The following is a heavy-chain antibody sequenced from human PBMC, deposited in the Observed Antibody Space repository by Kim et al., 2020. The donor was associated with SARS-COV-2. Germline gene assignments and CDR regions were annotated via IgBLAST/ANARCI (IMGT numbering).Heavy chain of an antibody. Sequence: SVKVSCKASGGSFNNYAVSWVRQAPGQGLEWMGGIIPIFGSAIYAQKFQSRVTITADESTSTVYMDLKSLTSDDTAVYFCASTVTTSYWFFDLW. CDR3: ASTVTTSYWFFDL. V-gene: IGHV1-69*13. J-gene: IGHJ2*01. CDR2: IIPIFGSA. CDR1: GGSFNNYA. D-gene: IGHD4-17*01.